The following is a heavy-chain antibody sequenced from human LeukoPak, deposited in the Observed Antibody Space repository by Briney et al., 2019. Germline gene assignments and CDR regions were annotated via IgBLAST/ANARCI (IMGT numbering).Heavy chain of an antibody. Sequence: GSLRLSCAASGFTFSNYAMAWVRQAPGKGLEWIGEINHSGSTNYNPSLKSRVTISVDTSKNQFSLKLSSVTAADTAVYYCARRAYDYVWGSYRYRIPTFDYWGQGTLVTVSS. J-gene: IGHJ4*02. CDR3: ARRAYDYVWGSYRYRIPTFDY. V-gene: IGHV4-34*01. CDR2: INHSGST. CDR1: GFTFSNYA. D-gene: IGHD3-16*02.